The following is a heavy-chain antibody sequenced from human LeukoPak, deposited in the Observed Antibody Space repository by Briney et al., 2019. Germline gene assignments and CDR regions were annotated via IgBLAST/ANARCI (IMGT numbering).Heavy chain of an antibody. J-gene: IGHJ4*02. V-gene: IGHV4-59*01. CDR3: AREYYTYYYDSSGYYRVFDY. Sequence: KSSETLSLTCTVSGGSISSYYWSWLRQPPGKGREGFGYIYYSGSTNYNPSLKSRVTISVDTSKNQFSLKLSSVTAADTAVYYCAREYYTYYYDSSGYYRVFDYWGQGTLVTVSS. D-gene: IGHD3-22*01. CDR2: IYYSGST. CDR1: GGSISSYY.